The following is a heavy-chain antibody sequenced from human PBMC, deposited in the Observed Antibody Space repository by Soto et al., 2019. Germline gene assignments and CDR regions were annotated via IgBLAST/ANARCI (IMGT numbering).Heavy chain of an antibody. D-gene: IGHD1-26*01. V-gene: IGHV1-69*13. CDR2: IIPIFGTA. CDR3: ARGGYSIVGDTTGAFDI. CDR1: GGTFSSYA. Sequence: GASVKVSCKASGGTFSSYAISWVRQAPGQGLEWMGGIIPIFGTANNAQKFQGRVTITADESTSTAYMELSSLRSEDTAVYYCARGGYSIVGDTTGAFDIWGQGTMVTVSS. J-gene: IGHJ3*02.